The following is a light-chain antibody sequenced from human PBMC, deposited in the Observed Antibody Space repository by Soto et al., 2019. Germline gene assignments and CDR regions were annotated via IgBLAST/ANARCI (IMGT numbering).Light chain of an antibody. Sequence: VLTQPPSVSAAPGQKVTISCSGSSSNIGGYNYVSWYQEQPGKAPKLMIYDVSKRPSGVPDRFSGSKSGNTASLTISGLQAEDEADYYCCSYAGSYSYVFGTGTKV. CDR3: CSYAGSYSYV. CDR2: DVS. V-gene: IGLV2-11*01. CDR1: SSNIGGYNY. J-gene: IGLJ1*01.